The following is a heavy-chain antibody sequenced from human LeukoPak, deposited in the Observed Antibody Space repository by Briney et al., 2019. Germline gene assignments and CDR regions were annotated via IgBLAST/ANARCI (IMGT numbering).Heavy chain of an antibody. CDR2: IKQDGSEK. D-gene: IGHD6-6*01. CDR3: ARDLRMYSSSSGDY. CDR1: GFTFSSYW. J-gene: IGHJ4*02. Sequence: GGSLRLSCAASGFTFSSYWMSWVRQAPGKGLEWVANIKQDGSEKYYVDSVKGRFTISRDNAKNSLYLQMNSLRAEDTAVYYCARDLRMYSSSSGDYWGQGTLVTVSS. V-gene: IGHV3-7*01.